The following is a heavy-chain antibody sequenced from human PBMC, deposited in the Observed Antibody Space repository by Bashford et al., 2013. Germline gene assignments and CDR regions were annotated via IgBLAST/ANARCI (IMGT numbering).Heavy chain of an antibody. CDR1: GGTFSSYA. D-gene: IGHD6-6*01. J-gene: IGHJ3*02. Sequence: VASVKVSCKASGGTFSSYAISWVRQAPGQGLEWMGGIIPIFGTANYAQKFQGRVTITADESTSTAYMELSSLRSEDTAVYYCAKRGIAARPEFAAFDIWGQGTMVTVSS. CDR2: IIPIFGTA. V-gene: IGHV1-69*13. CDR3: AKRGIAARPEFAAFDI.